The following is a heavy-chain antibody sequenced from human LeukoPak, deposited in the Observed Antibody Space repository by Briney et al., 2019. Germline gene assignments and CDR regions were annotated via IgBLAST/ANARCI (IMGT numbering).Heavy chain of an antibody. V-gene: IGHV4-61*01. CDR1: GGSFSSGSYY. CDR2: IYHSGST. CDR3: ARRARGHYDSSGYYNWFDP. J-gene: IGHJ5*02. Sequence: SETLSLTCAVYGGSFSSGSYYWSWIRQPPGKGLEWIGYIYHSGSTNYNPSLKSRVTISLDTSKNQFSLKLNSVTAADTAVYYCARRARGHYDSSGYYNWFDPWGQGTLVTVSS. D-gene: IGHD3-22*01.